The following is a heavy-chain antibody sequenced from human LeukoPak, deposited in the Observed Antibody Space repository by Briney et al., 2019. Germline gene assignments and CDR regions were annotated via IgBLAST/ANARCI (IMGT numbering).Heavy chain of an antibody. CDR2: ISDSGDGA. D-gene: IGHD6-13*01. V-gene: IGHV3-23*01. CDR1: GFTFNIYA. J-gene: IGHJ4*02. Sequence: GGSLRLSCAASGFTFNIYAMSWVRQAPGKGLEWVSTISDSGDGAYYADSVKGRFAISRDNSKSTLYLQMNSLRAEDTAVYYCAKEALYSSSWDYFDYWGQGTLVTVSS. CDR3: AKEALYSSSWDYFDY.